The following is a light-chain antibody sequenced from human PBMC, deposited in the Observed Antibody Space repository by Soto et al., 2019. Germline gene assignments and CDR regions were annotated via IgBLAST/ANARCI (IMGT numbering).Light chain of an antibody. CDR2: EVT. Sequence: QSALTQPPSASGSPGQSVAISCTGTSSDVGAYNYVSWYQQHPGKAPKLIIYEVTKRPSGVPDRFSGSKSGNTASLTVSGLQAEDEADYYCNAHAASGVFGGGTKLTVL. J-gene: IGLJ3*02. CDR3: NAHAASGV. CDR1: SSDVGAYNY. V-gene: IGLV2-8*01.